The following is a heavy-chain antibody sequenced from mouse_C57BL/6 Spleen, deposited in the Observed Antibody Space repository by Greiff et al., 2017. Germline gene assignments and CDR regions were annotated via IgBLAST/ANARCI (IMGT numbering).Heavy chain of an antibody. CDR2: INPYNGDI. Sequence: VQLQQSGPELVKPGDSVKISCKASGFSFTGYFMNWVMQSHGKSLEWIGRINPYNGDIFYNQKFKGQATLTVDKSSSTAPMELRSLTSEDAAVYFCAGGGSSYEGYFDVWGTGTTVTVSS. CDR3: AGGGSSYEGYFDV. D-gene: IGHD1-1*01. J-gene: IGHJ1*03. CDR1: GFSFTGYF. V-gene: IGHV1-20*01.